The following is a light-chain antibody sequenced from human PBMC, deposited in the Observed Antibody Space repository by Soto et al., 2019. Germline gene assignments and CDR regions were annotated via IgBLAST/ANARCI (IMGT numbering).Light chain of an antibody. CDR3: RSYASRSTRV. Sequence: QSVLTQPASVSGSPGQTITISCTGTSSDVGGYNYVSWYQQHPGKAPKLIIDDIRNRPSVVYNRCSGSKSGNTASLTISGLKAEDAADYYGRSYASRSTRVFGTGTKVTVL. CDR2: DIR. CDR1: SSDVGGYNY. V-gene: IGLV2-14*03. J-gene: IGLJ1*01.